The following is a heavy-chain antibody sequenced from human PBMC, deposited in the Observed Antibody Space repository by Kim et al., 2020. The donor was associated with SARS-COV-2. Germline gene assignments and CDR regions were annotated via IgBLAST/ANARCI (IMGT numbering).Heavy chain of an antibody. Sequence: PSLKSRVTISVDTSKNQFSLRLSSMTAADTAVYYCATYSGYCTSTSCAVAEWGQGTLVTVSS. D-gene: IGHD2-8*01. CDR3: ATYSGYCTSTSCAVAE. V-gene: IGHV4-39*01. J-gene: IGHJ4*02.